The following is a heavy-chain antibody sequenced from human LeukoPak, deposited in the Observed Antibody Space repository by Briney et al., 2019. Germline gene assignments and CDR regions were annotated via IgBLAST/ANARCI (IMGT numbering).Heavy chain of an antibody. V-gene: IGHV4-4*07. CDR2: IYTSGST. CDR1: GGSISSYY. J-gene: IGHJ4*02. CDR3: ARGGPDVAMATTVDY. D-gene: IGHD5-24*01. Sequence: PSETLSLTCTVSGGSISSYYWSWIRQPAGKGLEWIGRIYTSGSTNYNPSLKSRVTMSVDTSKNQFSLKLSSVTAADTAVYYCARGGPDVAMATTVDYWGQGTLVTVSS.